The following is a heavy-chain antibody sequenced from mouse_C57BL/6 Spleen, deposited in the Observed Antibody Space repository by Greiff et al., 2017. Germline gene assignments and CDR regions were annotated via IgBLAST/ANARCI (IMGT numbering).Heavy chain of an antibody. CDR1: GYTFTNNW. V-gene: IGHV1-63*01. J-gene: IGHJ4*01. CDR2: IYPGGGYT. CDR3: ARAGDYDSYAMDY. D-gene: IGHD2-4*01. Sequence: QVQLKQSGAELVRPGTSVKMSCKASGYTFTNNWIGWAKQRPGHGLEWIGDIYPGGGYTNYNEKFKGKATLTADKSSSTAYMQFSSLTSEDSAIYYCARAGDYDSYAMDYWGQGTSVTVSS.